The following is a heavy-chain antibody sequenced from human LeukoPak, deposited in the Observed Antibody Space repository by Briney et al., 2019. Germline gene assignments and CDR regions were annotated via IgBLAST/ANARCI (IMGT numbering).Heavy chain of an antibody. CDR2: ISGYNGNK. Sequence: ASLKVSCKASGYTFTSQGISWVRQAPGQGLEWMGWISGYNGNKKYAQKFQDRVTMTTDTSTSTAYMELRSRRSDDTAVYYCAIECHTTTCHFDYWSQGTLVTVAS. J-gene: IGHJ4*02. CDR3: AIECHTTTCHFDY. V-gene: IGHV1-18*01. CDR1: GYTFTSQG. D-gene: IGHD2-2*01.